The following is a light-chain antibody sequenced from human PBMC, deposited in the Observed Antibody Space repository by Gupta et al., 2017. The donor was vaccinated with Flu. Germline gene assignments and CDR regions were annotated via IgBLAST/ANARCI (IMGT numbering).Light chain of an antibody. CDR1: SSDVDTNY. CDR2: EVS. J-gene: IGLJ3*02. Sequence: ITISCTGTSSDVDTNYVSWFQHHPGKAPKLLIYEVSHRPAGVSNRFSGSKSGNTASLTISGLQTEDEADYYCQSYDTTSAPWVFGGGTKLTVL. CDR3: QSYDTTSAPWV. V-gene: IGLV2-14*01.